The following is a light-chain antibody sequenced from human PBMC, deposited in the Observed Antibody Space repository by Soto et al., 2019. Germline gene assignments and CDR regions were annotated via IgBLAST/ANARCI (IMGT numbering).Light chain of an antibody. J-gene: IGKJ4*01. Sequence: EIVMTQSPATLSVSPGERATLSCRASPSVSSNLAWYQQKPGQAPRLLIYGASTRATGIPARFSGSGSGTEFTLTISSLQSEDFAVYYCQQYNNWPQITFGGGTKVEIK. V-gene: IGKV3-15*01. CDR2: GAS. CDR1: PSVSSN. CDR3: QQYNNWPQIT.